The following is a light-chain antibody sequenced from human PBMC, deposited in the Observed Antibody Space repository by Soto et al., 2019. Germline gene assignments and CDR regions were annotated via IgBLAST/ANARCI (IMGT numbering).Light chain of an antibody. Sequence: DIQMTQSPSTLSASVGDRVTITCRASQSISSWLAWYQQKPGKAPKLLIYDASSLESGVPSRFSGSGSGTEFTLTISSLQPDDFATYYCQQYNSYSLTFDRGTKVEIK. J-gene: IGKJ1*01. V-gene: IGKV1-5*01. CDR3: QQYNSYSLT. CDR1: QSISSW. CDR2: DAS.